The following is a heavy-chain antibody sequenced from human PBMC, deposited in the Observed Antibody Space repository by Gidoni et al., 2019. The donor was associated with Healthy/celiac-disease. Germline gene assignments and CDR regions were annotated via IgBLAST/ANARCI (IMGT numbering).Heavy chain of an antibody. CDR1: GFPFSSYG. D-gene: IGHD4-17*01. CDR2: IWYDGSNK. J-gene: IGHJ4*02. Sequence: QVQLVESGGGVVQPGRSLRLSCAASGFPFSSYGMHWVRQAPGEGLEWVAVIWYDGSNKYYADSVKGRFTISRDNSKNTLYLQMNSLRAEDTAVYYCARGLLGDYGDVYFDYWGQGTLVTVSS. V-gene: IGHV3-33*01. CDR3: ARGLLGDYGDVYFDY.